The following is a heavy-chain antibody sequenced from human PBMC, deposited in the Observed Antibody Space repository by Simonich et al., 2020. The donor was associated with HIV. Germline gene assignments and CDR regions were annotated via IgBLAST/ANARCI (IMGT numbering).Heavy chain of an antibody. CDR2: IYYSGGT. V-gene: IGHV4-39*01. J-gene: IGHJ4*02. CDR1: GGSISSSSYY. CDR3: ARQTSVGPTMIVPYYFDY. D-gene: IGHD3-22*01. Sequence: QLQLQESGPGLVKPSETLSLTCPVSGGSISSSSYYWGWIRQPPGKGLEWIGSIYYSGGTYYNPSLKSRVTIFVDTSKNQFSLKLSSVTAADTAVYYCARQTSVGPTMIVPYYFDYWGQGTLVTVSS.